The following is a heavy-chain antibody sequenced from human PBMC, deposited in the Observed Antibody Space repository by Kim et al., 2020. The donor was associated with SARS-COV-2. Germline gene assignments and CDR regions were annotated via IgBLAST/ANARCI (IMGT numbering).Heavy chain of an antibody. CDR2: ISSSSSYI. V-gene: IGHV3-21*01. J-gene: IGHJ5*02. CDR1: GFTFSSYS. CDR3: ARRTDYYGSGVQGAGFDP. Sequence: GGSLRLSCAASGFTFSSYSMNWVRQAPGKGLEWVSSISSSSSYIYYADSVKGRFTISRDNAKNSLYLQMNSLRAEDTAVYYCARRTDYYGSGVQGAGFDPWGQGTLVTVSS. D-gene: IGHD3-10*01.